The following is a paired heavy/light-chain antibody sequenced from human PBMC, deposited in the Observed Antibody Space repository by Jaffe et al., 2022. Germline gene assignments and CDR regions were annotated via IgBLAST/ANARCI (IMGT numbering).Light chain of an antibody. V-gene: IGLV1-40*01. CDR3: QSYDSSLSGTRV. Sequence: QSVLTQPPSVSGAPGQRVTISCTGSSSNIGAGYDVHWYQQLPGTAPKLLIYGNSNRPSGVPDRFSGSKSGTSASLAITGLQAEDEADYYCQSYDSSLSGTRVFGGGTKLTVL. J-gene: IGLJ3*02. CDR1: SSNIGAGYD. CDR2: GNS.
Heavy chain of an antibody. CDR2: ISSSGSTI. CDR3: ARDQGEYYDYIWGSYRPVYYYYYYMDV. J-gene: IGHJ6*03. CDR1: GFTFSDYY. D-gene: IGHD3-16*02. Sequence: QVQLVESGGGLVKPGGSLRLSCAASGFTFSDYYMSWIRQAPGKGLEWVSYISSSGSTIYYADSVKGRFTISRDNAKNSLYLQMNSLRAEDTAVYYCARDQGEYYDYIWGSYRPVYYYYYYMDVWGKGTTVTVSS. V-gene: IGHV3-11*01.